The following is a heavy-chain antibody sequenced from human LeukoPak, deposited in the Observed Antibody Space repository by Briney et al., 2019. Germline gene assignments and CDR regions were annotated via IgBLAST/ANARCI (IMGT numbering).Heavy chain of an antibody. D-gene: IGHD6-13*01. V-gene: IGHV3-48*02. J-gene: IGHJ4*02. CDR1: GFIFSSYS. CDR2: ISSSSTI. CDR3: ARDASAGLFDY. Sequence: GGSLRLSCAGSGFIFSSYSMSWVRQAPGKGLEWVSYISSSSTIYYADSVKGRFTISIDNAKNSLYLQMNNMRDEDTAVYYCARDASAGLFDYWGQGTLVTVSS.